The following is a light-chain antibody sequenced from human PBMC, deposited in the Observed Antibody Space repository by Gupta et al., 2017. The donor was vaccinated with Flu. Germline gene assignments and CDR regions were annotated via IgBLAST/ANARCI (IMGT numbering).Light chain of an antibody. J-gene: IGKJ3*01. Sequence: PSSPAASVADRVTITIQSSQDISNSLHWSQHKPGQAPKLLLYDASYLEPGVPSRFSGSGSGTXFTFTIXSLQPEDVATYFCHQYDNLPPTFGXGSKVDIK. CDR2: DAS. CDR3: HQYDNLPPT. V-gene: IGKV1-33*01. CDR1: QDISNS.